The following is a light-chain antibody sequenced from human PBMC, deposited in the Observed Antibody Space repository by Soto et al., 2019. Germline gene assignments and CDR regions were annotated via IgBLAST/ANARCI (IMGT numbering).Light chain of an antibody. CDR3: QSFDRSLMV. J-gene: IGLJ1*01. CDR1: SSNIGAGYD. V-gene: IGLV1-40*01. CDR2: GNN. Sequence: QAVVTQPPSVSGAPGQRVTISCTGSSSNIGAGYDVHWYQQLPGTAPKLLIYGNNNRPSGVPDRFSGSKSGTSASLGITGLQAEDEADYYCQSFDRSLMVFGTGTKLTVL.